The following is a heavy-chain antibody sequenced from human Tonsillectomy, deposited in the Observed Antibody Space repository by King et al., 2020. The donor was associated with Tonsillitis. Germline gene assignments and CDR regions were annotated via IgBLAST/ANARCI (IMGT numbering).Heavy chain of an antibody. CDR1: GGSISSSGYY. CDR3: VRLSPYYYDTSGYGDFDY. Sequence: LQLQESGPGLVKPSETLSLTCTVSGGSISSSGYYWGWIRQPPGKGLQWIGSICYSGSTYYNPSLKSRVTISIDTSKNQFSLKLSSVTAADTAVYYCVRLSPYYYDTSGYGDFDYWGQGTLVTVSS. J-gene: IGHJ4*02. V-gene: IGHV4-39*07. CDR2: ICYSGST. D-gene: IGHD3-22*01.